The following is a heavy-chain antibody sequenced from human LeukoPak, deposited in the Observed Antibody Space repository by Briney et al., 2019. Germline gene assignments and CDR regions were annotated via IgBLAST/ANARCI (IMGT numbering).Heavy chain of an antibody. CDR3: ARVPRGGSSHYFDY. CDR2: IWYDGSNK. CDR1: GFTFSSYG. V-gene: IGHV3-33*01. Sequence: GGSLRLSCAASGFTFSSYGMHWVRQAPGKGLEWVAVIWYDGSNKYYADSVKGRFTISRDNSKNTLYLQMNSLRAEDTAVYYCARVPRGGSSHYFDYWGQGTLVTVSS. D-gene: IGHD6-13*01. J-gene: IGHJ4*02.